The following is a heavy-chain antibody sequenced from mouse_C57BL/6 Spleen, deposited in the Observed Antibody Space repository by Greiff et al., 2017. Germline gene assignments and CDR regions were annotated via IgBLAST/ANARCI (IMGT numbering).Heavy chain of an antibody. CDR3: ARGGLRWYYAMDY. V-gene: IGHV5-16*01. J-gene: IGHJ4*01. CDR1: GFTFSDYY. D-gene: IGHD1-1*02. CDR2: INYDGSST. Sequence: EVKLVESEGGLVQPGSSMKLSCTASGFTFSDYYMAWVRQVPEKGLEWVANINYDGSSTYYLDSLKSRFIISRDNAKNILYLQMSSLKSEDTATYYCARGGLRWYYAMDYWGQGTSVTVSS.